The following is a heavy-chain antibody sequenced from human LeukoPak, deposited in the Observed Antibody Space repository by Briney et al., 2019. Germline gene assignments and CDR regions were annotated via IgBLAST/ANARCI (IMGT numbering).Heavy chain of an antibody. CDR2: IYYSGST. J-gene: IGHJ5*02. D-gene: IGHD2-2*01. CDR3: ARGDCSSTSCQTINWFDP. V-gene: IGHV4-31*03. Sequence: SETLSLTCTVSGGSISSGGYYWSWIRQHPGKGLEWIGYIYYSGSTYYNPSLKSRVTISVDTSKNQFSLKLSSVTAADTAVYYCARGDCSSTSCQTINWFDPWGQGTLVTVSS. CDR1: GGSISSGGYY.